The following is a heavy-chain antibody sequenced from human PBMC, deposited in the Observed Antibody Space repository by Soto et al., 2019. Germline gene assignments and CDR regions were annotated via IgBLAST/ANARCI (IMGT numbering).Heavy chain of an antibody. CDR2: INPNSGGT. D-gene: IGHD6-6*01. Sequence: ASVKVSCEASGYTFTGYYMHWVLQAPGQGREWMGWINPNSGGTNYAQKFQGRVTMTRDTSISTAYMELSRLRSDDTAVYYCARGGAARAYYYYGMDVWGQGTTVTVSS. V-gene: IGHV1-2*02. CDR3: ARGGAARAYYYYGMDV. J-gene: IGHJ6*02. CDR1: GYTFTGYY.